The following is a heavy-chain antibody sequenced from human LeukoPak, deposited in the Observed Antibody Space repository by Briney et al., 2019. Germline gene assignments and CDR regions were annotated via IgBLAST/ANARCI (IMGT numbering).Heavy chain of an antibody. CDR2: IYHDGNT. D-gene: IGHD3-10*01. J-gene: IGHJ4*02. CDR1: GGSVSNSY. V-gene: IGHV4-4*07. Sequence: SETLSLTCAVSGGSVSNSYWSWLRQPAGKGLEWIGHIYHDGNTNYNPSLQGRPTMSRDTSKNHVSLRLTSVPDARTALYNCARDDFFDSGRKSGLFDYWGQGILVIVSS. CDR3: ARDDFFDSGRKSGLFDY.